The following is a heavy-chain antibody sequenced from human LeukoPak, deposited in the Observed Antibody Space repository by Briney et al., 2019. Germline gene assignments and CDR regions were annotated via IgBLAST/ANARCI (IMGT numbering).Heavy chain of an antibody. D-gene: IGHD2-2*01. CDR1: GGSISSYY. CDR3: ARDRGYCSSTSCTKWFDP. CDR2: IYYSGST. Sequence: SETLSLTCTVSGGSISSYYWSWIRQPPGKGLEWIGYIYYSGSTNYNPSLKSRVTIPVDTSKNQFSLKLSSVTAADTAVYYCARDRGYCSSTSCTKWFDPWGQGTLVTVSS. V-gene: IGHV4-59*01. J-gene: IGHJ5*02.